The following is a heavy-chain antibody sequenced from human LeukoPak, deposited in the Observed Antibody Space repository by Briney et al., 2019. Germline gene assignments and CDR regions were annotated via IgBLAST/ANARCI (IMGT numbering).Heavy chain of an antibody. CDR2: IGGSGGST. CDR1: GFTFGDYV. CDR3: AKTYYDFWSGYPPFDY. D-gene: IGHD3-3*01. J-gene: IGHJ4*02. Sequence: PGGSLRLSFASSGFTFGDYVMRWVRQAPGKGLEWVSTIGGSGGSTYYADSVKGRFTISRDNSKNTLYLQMDSLRAEDTAVYYCAKTYYDFWSGYPPFDYWGQGTLVTVSS. V-gene: IGHV3-23*01.